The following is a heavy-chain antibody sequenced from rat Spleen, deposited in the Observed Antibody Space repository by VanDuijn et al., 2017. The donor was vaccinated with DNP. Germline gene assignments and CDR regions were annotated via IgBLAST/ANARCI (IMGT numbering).Heavy chain of an antibody. CDR1: GFTFSSYW. Sequence: EVQLVETGGGLVQPGRSLKLSCVASGFTFSSYWMYWIRQAPGKGLEWVASINTDGDSTYYPDSVKGRFTISRDNAENTVYLQMNSLRSEDTATYYCTTGAGSPWGQGTSVTVSS. J-gene: IGHJ4*01. V-gene: IGHV5-58*01. CDR3: TTGAGSP. D-gene: IGHD1-4*01. CDR2: INTDGDST.